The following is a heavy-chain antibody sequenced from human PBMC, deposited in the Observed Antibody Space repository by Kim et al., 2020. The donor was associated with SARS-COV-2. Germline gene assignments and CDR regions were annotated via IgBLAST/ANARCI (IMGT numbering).Heavy chain of an antibody. D-gene: IGHD6-13*01. CDR3: ARHRYSSSWYDSGWYSGWFDP. V-gene: IGHV5-10-1*01. Sequence: GESLKISCKGSGYSFTSYWISWVRQMPGKGLEWMGRIDPSDSYTNYSPSFQGHVTISADKSISTAYLQWSSLKASDTAMYYCARHRYSSSWYDSGWYSGWFDPWGQGTLVTVSS. CDR2: IDPSDSYT. J-gene: IGHJ5*02. CDR1: GYSFTSYW.